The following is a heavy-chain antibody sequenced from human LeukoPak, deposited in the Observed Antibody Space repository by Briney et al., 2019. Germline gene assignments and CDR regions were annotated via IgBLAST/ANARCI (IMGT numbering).Heavy chain of an antibody. CDR2: INHSGST. J-gene: IGHJ4*02. V-gene: IGHV4-34*01. D-gene: IGHD6-13*01. Sequence: SSETLSLTCAVYGGSFSGYYWSWIRQPPGKGLEWIGEINHSGSTNYNPSLKSRVTISVDTSKNQFSLKLSSVTAADTAVYYCARCIAAAGTGFDYWGQGTLVTVSS. CDR3: ARCIAAAGTGFDY. CDR1: GGSFSGYY.